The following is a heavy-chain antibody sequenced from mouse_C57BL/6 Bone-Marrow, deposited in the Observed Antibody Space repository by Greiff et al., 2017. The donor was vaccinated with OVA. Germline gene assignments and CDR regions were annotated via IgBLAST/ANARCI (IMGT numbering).Heavy chain of an antibody. CDR2: IYPGSGST. D-gene: IGHD2-3*01. Sequence: QVQLQQPGAELVKPGASVKMSCKASGYTFTSYWITWVKQRPGQGLEWIGDIYPGSGSTNYNEKFKSKATLTVDTSCSTAYMQLSSLTSEDSAVYYCAREGDDGYYVAWFAYWGQGTLVTVSA. V-gene: IGHV1-55*01. CDR1: GYTFTSYW. CDR3: AREGDDGYYVAWFAY. J-gene: IGHJ3*01.